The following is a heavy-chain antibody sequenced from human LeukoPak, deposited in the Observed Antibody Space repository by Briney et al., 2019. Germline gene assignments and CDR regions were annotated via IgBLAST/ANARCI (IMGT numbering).Heavy chain of an antibody. Sequence: SETLSLTCTVSGGSISSYYWSWIRQPPGKGLEWIGYIYYSGSTNYNPSLKSRVTISVDTSKNQFSLKLSSVTAADTAVYYCARQGSSGWLVDYWGQGTLVTVSS. V-gene: IGHV4-59*08. CDR2: IYYSGST. CDR1: GGSISSYY. D-gene: IGHD6-19*01. J-gene: IGHJ4*02. CDR3: ARQGSSGWLVDY.